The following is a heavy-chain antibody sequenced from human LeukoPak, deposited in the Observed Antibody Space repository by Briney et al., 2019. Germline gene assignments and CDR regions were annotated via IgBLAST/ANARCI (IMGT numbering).Heavy chain of an antibody. Sequence: PGGPLHLSCVASGFTFNTYGMHGVRPAPGKGLEWVAFIRYDGYNKYFADSVKGRFTISRDNSKNTLNLQMNSLRAEDTAVYYCARHPPEVARRVVIGYMDVWGKGTTVTISS. CDR1: GFTFNTYG. J-gene: IGHJ6*03. CDR3: ARHPPEVARRVVIGYMDV. CDR2: IRYDGYNK. V-gene: IGHV3-33*01. D-gene: IGHD3-22*01.